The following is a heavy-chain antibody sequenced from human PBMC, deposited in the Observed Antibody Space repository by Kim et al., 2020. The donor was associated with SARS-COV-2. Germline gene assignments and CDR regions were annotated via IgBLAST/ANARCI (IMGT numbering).Heavy chain of an antibody. CDR2: INHSGST. D-gene: IGHD4-17*01. J-gene: IGHJ4*02. CDR3: ARGFYGDYVPTFDY. Sequence: SETLSLTCAVYGGSFSGYYWSWNRQPPGKGLEWIGEINHSGSTNYNPSLKSRVTISVDTSKNQFSLKLSSVTAADTAVYYCARGFYGDYVPTFDYWGQGTLVTVSS. CDR1: GGSFSGYY. V-gene: IGHV4-34*01.